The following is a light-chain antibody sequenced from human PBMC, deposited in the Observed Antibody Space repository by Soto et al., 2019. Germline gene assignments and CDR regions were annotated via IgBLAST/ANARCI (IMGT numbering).Light chain of an antibody. Sequence: EIVMPQDPATLSVSPGERATLSCRASQRISSNLAWYQQKPGQAPRLLIYGESTRATGIPARFSGSGSGTEFTLTISSLQSEDFAVYYCQQYNNWPPWTFGQGTKVEIK. V-gene: IGKV3D-15*01. J-gene: IGKJ1*01. CDR3: QQYNNWPPWT. CDR2: GES. CDR1: QRISSN.